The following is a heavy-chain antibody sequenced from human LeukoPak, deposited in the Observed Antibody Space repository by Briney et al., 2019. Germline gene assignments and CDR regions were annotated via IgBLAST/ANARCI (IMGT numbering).Heavy chain of an antibody. CDR1: GFTFSTYA. CDR3: ARDKIVGATNFDY. D-gene: IGHD1-26*01. CDR2: INGIGGST. Sequence: GGSLRLSCAASGFTFSTYAVSWVRQAPGEGLEWVSAINGIGGSTYYADSVKGRFTISRDNAKNSLYLQMNSLRAEDTAVYYCARDKIVGATNFDYWGQGTLVTVSS. V-gene: IGHV3-23*01. J-gene: IGHJ4*02.